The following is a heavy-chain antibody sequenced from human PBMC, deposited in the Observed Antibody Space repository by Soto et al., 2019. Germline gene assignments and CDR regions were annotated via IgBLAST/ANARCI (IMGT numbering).Heavy chain of an antibody. V-gene: IGHV5-51*01. D-gene: IGHD2-2*02. CDR3: ARLWGHCSSTSCYTPFDY. CDR1: GYSFTSYW. Sequence: GESLKISCKGSGYSFTSYWIGWVRQMPGKGLEWMGIIYPGDSDTRYSPSFQGQVTISADKSISTAYLQWSSLKASDTAMYYCARLWGHCSSTSCYTPFDYWGQGTLVTVSS. J-gene: IGHJ4*02. CDR2: IYPGDSDT.